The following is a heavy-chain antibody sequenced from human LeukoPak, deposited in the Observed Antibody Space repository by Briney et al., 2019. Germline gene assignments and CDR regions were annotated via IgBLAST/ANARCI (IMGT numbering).Heavy chain of an antibody. CDR1: GGSFSGYY. D-gene: IGHD2/OR15-2a*01. V-gene: IGHV4-34*01. Sequence: SETLSLTCAVYGGSFSGYYWSWIRQPPGKGLEWIGSIYYSGSTYYNPSLKSRVTISVDTSKNQFSLKLSSVTAADTAVYYCARQSAILDAFDIWGQGTMVTVSS. CDR3: ARQSAILDAFDI. J-gene: IGHJ3*02. CDR2: IYYSGST.